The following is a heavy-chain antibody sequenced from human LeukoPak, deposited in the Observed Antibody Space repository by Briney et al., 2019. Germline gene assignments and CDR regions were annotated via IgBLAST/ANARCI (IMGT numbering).Heavy chain of an antibody. J-gene: IGHJ4*02. CDR2: IYPGDSDT. CDR1: GYSFTSYW. D-gene: IGHD3-9*01. V-gene: IGHV5-51*01. Sequence: GESLKISCKGSGYSFTSYWIAWVRQMPGKGLEWMGIIYPGDSDTRYSPSFQGQVTISADRSISTAYLQWSSLKAPDTAMYYCARPGGYYNDYFDYWGQGTLVTVSS. CDR3: ARPGGYYNDYFDY.